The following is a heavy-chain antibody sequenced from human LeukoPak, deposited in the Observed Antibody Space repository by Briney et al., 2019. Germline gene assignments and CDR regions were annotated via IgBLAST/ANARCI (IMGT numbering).Heavy chain of an antibody. CDR1: GGSFSGYY. Sequence: SGTLSLTCAVYGGSFSGYYLSWIRQPPGKGLEWIGEINHSGSTNYNPSLKSRVTISVDTSKNQFSLKLSSVTAADTAVYNCARLHRKKYDSTGRNYYGTDVRGQGTTVTVSS. D-gene: IGHD3-22*01. CDR2: INHSGST. CDR3: ARLHRKKYDSTGRNYYGTDV. J-gene: IGHJ6*02. V-gene: IGHV4-34*01.